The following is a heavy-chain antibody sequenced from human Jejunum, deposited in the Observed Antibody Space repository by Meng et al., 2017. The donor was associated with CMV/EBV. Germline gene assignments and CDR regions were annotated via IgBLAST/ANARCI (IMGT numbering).Heavy chain of an antibody. CDR1: RYTFTSYD. CDR2: FVNNVDT. CDR3: ARGTPGRSYSDY. D-gene: IGHD3-10*01. V-gene: IGHV1-18*01. Sequence: QVQLVQLGAEVKKPGASVTVSRKASRYTFTSYDINWVRQATGQGLEWLGWFVNNVDTYSAQKFQGRVTMTTDTHTSTAFMELRSLRSDDTAVYYCARGTPGRSYSDYWGQGTLVTVSS. J-gene: IGHJ4*02.